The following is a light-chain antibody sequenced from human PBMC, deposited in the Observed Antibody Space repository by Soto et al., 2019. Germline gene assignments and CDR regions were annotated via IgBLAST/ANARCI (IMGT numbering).Light chain of an antibody. V-gene: IGKV2-28*01. CDR1: QSLLYSTGNNH. CDR3: MQGRQLPAT. J-gene: IGKJ5*01. Sequence: DIVMTQSPLSLPVTPGEPASSSCRSSQSLLYSTGNNHLDRYLQKPGQPPQLLTYWVSTRAFGVSDRFSGSGSGTVCTPKISRVEADDVGVYYCMQGRQLPATLGQGKRLDIQ. CDR2: WVS.